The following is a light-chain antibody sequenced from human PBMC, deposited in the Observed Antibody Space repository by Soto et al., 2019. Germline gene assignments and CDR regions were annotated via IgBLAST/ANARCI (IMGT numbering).Light chain of an antibody. V-gene: IGKV3-15*01. J-gene: IGKJ4*01. CDR1: QRISSN. Sequence: EIVMTQSPATLSVSPGERATLSCRASQRISSNLAWYQQKPGQAPRLLMFRTSTRATGFPARFSGSGSGTEFNLTISSLQSEDFGVYYCQQYNNWPRATFGGGTKVEIK. CDR2: RTS. CDR3: QQYNNWPRAT.